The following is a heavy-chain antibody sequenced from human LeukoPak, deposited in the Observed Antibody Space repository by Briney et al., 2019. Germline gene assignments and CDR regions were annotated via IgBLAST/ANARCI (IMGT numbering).Heavy chain of an antibody. V-gene: IGHV1-18*01. CDR2: ISAYNGNT. J-gene: IGHJ4*02. CDR1: GYTFTSYG. CDR3: ARRTYSSSSSIFDY. D-gene: IGHD6-6*01. Sequence: GASVKVSCKASGYTFTSYGISWVRQAPGQGLEWMAWISAYNGNTNYAQKLQGRVTMTTDTSTSTAYMELRSLRSDDTAVYYCARRTYSSSSSIFDYWGQGTLVTVSS.